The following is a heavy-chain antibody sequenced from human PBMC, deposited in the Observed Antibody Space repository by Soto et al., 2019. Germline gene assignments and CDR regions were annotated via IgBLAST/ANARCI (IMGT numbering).Heavy chain of an antibody. CDR2: IYYSGST. D-gene: IGHD7-27*01. CDR1: GGSISSYY. V-gene: IGHV4-59*01. CDR3: ARVKGNWGSAYSYYYAMDG. Sequence: SETLSLTCTVSGGSISSYYWSWIRQPPGKGLEWIGYIYYSGSTNYNPSLKSRVTISVDTSKNQFSLKLSSVTAADTAVYYCARVKGNWGSAYSYYYAMDGWGQVTMV. J-gene: IGHJ6*02.